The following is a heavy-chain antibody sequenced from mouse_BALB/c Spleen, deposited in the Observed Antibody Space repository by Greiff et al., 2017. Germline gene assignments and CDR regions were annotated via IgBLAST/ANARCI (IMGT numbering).Heavy chain of an antibody. D-gene: IGHD2-4*01. V-gene: IGHV3-2*02. Sequence: EVQLQESGPGLVKPSQSLSLTCTVTGYSITSDYAWNWIRQFPGNKLEWMGYISYSGSTSYNPSLKSRISITRDTSKNQFFLQLNSVTTEDTATYYCARCSSLYYDPFAYWGQGTLVTVSA. CDR1: GYSITSDYA. CDR2: ISYSGST. CDR3: ARCSSLYYDPFAY. J-gene: IGHJ3*01.